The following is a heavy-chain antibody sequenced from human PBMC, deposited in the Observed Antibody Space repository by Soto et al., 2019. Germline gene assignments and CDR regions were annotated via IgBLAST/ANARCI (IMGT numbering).Heavy chain of an antibody. CDR3: ARQDCSGGSCYTDYYYGMDV. J-gene: IGHJ6*02. V-gene: IGHV5-51*01. CDR2: IYPGDSDT. D-gene: IGHD2-15*01. Sequence: GESLKISCKGSGYSFTSYWIGWVRQMPGKGLECMGIIYPGDSDTRYSPSFQGQVTISADKSISTAYLQWSSLKASDTAMYYCARQDCSGGSCYTDYYYGMDVWGQRTTVTVSS. CDR1: GYSFTSYW.